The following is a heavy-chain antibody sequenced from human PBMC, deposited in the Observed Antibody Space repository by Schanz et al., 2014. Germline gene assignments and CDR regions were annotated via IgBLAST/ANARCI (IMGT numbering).Heavy chain of an antibody. CDR1: GYTFTDYH. V-gene: IGHV1-2*06. D-gene: IGHD3-10*01. CDR2: INPNSGGT. CDR3: AREGAIIRGLTGWFDP. Sequence: QVQLVQSGAEVKKPGASVKVSCKASGYTFTDYHIHWVRQAPGQGLEWMGRINPNSGGTNFAQKFQGRVTVTRDTSISTAYMELGSLRLDDTAVYYCAREGAIIRGLTGWFDPWGQGTLITVSS. J-gene: IGHJ5*02.